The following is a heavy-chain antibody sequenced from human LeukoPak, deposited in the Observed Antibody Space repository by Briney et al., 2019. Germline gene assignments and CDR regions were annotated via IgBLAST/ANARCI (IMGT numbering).Heavy chain of an antibody. CDR3: ARASGWYY. J-gene: IGHJ4*02. D-gene: IGHD6-19*01. V-gene: IGHV3-48*03. CDR1: SXXE. Sequence: SXXEMXXXRXXXXXGLEWVSYISSSGSTIYYADSVKGRFTISRDNAKNSLYLQMNSLRAEDTAVYYCARASGWYYWGQGTLVTVSS. CDR2: ISSSGSTI.